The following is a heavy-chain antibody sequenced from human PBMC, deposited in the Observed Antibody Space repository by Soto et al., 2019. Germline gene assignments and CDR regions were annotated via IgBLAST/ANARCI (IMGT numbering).Heavy chain of an antibody. CDR1: GYTFTSYG. V-gene: IGHV1-18*01. CDR3: ARVGGALGHWFAP. CDR2: ISAYNGNT. D-gene: IGHD3-16*01. Sequence: QVQLVQSGAEVKKPGASVKVSCKASGYTFTSYGISWVRQAPGQGLEWMGRISAYNGNTNYTQKLQGRVTMTTDTSPSTAYMELRSLRSEDPAVYYCARVGGALGHWFAPWGKGTLVTVSS. J-gene: IGHJ5*02.